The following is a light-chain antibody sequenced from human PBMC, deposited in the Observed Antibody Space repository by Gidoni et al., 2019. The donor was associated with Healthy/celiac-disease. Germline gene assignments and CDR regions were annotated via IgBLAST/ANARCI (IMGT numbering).Light chain of an antibody. CDR1: QSVSSN. CDR3: QQYNNWPFT. J-gene: IGKJ3*01. V-gene: IGKV3-15*01. Sequence: EIVMTQSPATLSVSPGERATLSCRASQSVSSNLACYQQKTGQAPRLLIYGASTRATGIPARFSGSGSGREFTLTISSLQSEDFAVYYCQQYNNWPFTFGPGTKVDIK. CDR2: GAS.